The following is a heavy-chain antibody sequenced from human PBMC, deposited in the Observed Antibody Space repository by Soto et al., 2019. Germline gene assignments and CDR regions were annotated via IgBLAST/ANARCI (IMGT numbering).Heavy chain of an antibody. D-gene: IGHD5-12*01. J-gene: IGHJ4*02. CDR2: IWYDGSNK. V-gene: IGHV3-33*01. CDR1: GFTFSSYG. Sequence: GGSLRLSCAASGFTFSSYGMHWVRQAPGKGLEWVAVIWYDGSNKYYADSVKGRFTISRDNSKNTLYLQMNSLRAEDTAVYYCARECGSGLNGGYYFDYWGQGTLVTVSS. CDR3: ARECGSGLNGGYYFDY.